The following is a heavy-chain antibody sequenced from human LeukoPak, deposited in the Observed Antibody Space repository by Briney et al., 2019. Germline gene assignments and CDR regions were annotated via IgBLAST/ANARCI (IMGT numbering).Heavy chain of an antibody. J-gene: IGHJ4*02. CDR2: IYESGST. Sequence: SETLSLTCIVSGASMTSSYWSWIRQPPGKGLEWIGEIYESGSTEYNPSPKSRVTISMVPSKQQFSLSLTSVTAADTAVYYCARGAWATRLGSWGLGTPVIVSS. CDR1: GASMTSSY. CDR3: ARGAWATRLGS. V-gene: IGHV4-34*01. D-gene: IGHD2-15*01.